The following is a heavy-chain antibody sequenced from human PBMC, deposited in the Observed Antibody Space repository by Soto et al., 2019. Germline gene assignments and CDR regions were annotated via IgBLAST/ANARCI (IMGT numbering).Heavy chain of an antibody. CDR3: ARGRRYSYGYGPRFDY. CDR1: GGSFSSYY. Sequence: QVQLQQWGAGLLKPSETLSLTCAVYGGSFSSYYWSWIRQPPGKGLEWIGEINHSGSTNYNPSLKSRVTISVDTSKNQFSLKLSSVTAADTAVYYCARGRRYSYGYGPRFDYWGQGTLVTVSS. V-gene: IGHV4-34*01. CDR2: INHSGST. J-gene: IGHJ4*02. D-gene: IGHD5-18*01.